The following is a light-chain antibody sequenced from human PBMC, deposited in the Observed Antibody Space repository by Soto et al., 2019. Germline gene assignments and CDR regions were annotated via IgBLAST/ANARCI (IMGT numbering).Light chain of an antibody. Sequence: DIQMTQSPSSLSASVGDRVTITCRASQTIIRYLNWYQQKPGRAPNLLIYAASSLQSGVPSRFSGSGSGTEFTLTISRLQPEDFATYYRQQSYSTLFTFGPGTKVEIK. V-gene: IGKV1-39*01. CDR1: QTIIRY. CDR2: AAS. J-gene: IGKJ3*01. CDR3: QQSYSTLFT.